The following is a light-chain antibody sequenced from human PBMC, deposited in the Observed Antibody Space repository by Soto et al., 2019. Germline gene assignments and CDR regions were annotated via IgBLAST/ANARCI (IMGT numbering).Light chain of an antibody. J-gene: IGLJ1*01. Sequence: QSVLTQPASVSGSPGQLITISCTGTSSDVGGYNYVSWYQQHPGKAPKLMIYEVSNRPLGVSNRFSGSKSGNTASLTISGLQAEDEADYYCTSYTSSSTLDVFGTGTKVTVL. CDR1: SSDVGGYNY. CDR3: TSYTSSSTLDV. CDR2: EVS. V-gene: IGLV2-14*01.